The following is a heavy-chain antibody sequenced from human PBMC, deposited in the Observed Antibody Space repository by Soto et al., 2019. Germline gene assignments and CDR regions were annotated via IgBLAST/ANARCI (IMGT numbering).Heavy chain of an antibody. CDR3: ARIRTVPAAFYYYYYYMDV. Sequence: ASVKVSCKASGYTFTSYDINWVRQATGQGLEWMGWMNPNSGNTGYAQKFQGRVTMTRNTSISTAYMELSSLRSEDTAVYYCARIRTVPAAFYYYYYYMDVWGKGTTVTVSS. V-gene: IGHV1-8*01. CDR2: MNPNSGNT. J-gene: IGHJ6*03. CDR1: GYTFTSYD. D-gene: IGHD2-2*01.